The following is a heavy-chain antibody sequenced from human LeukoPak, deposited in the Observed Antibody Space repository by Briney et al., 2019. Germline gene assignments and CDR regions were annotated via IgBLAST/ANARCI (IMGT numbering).Heavy chain of an antibody. D-gene: IGHD3-9*01. J-gene: IGHJ5*02. Sequence: SVKVSCKASGYTFTSYDINWVRQAPGQGLEWMGGIIPIFGTANYAQKFQGRVTITADESTSTAYMELSSLRSEDTAVYYCARDAAYYDILTGYHNWFDPWGQGTLVTVSS. V-gene: IGHV1-69*13. CDR3: ARDAAYYDILTGYHNWFDP. CDR1: GYTFTSYD. CDR2: IIPIFGTA.